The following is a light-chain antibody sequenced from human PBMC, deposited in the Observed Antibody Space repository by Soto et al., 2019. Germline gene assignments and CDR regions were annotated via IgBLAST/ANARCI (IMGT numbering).Light chain of an antibody. J-gene: IGKJ1*01. V-gene: IGKV1-5*03. CDR1: QSIDTW. Sequence: DIQMTQSPSTLSASVGDRVTMTCRASQSIDTWLAWYQQKPGKAPKLLIYKASSLENWVPSRFSGSGSGTEFTLTISGLQPDDFATYYCQQYDTFWTLGQGTKVEIK. CDR2: KAS. CDR3: QQYDTFWT.